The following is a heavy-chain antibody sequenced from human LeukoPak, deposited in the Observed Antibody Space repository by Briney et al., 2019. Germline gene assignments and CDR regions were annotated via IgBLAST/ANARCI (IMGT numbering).Heavy chain of an antibody. V-gene: IGHV3-7*01. D-gene: IGHD3-10*01. CDR1: GFTFSSYW. Sequence: GGSLRLSCAASGFTFSSYWMSWVRQAPGKGLEWVAYIKQDGSDKYYVDSVKGRFTISRDNAKNSLYLQMNSLRAEDTAVYYCARNLYGSGNYFDYWGQGTLVTVSS. CDR2: IKQDGSDK. J-gene: IGHJ4*02. CDR3: ARNLYGSGNYFDY.